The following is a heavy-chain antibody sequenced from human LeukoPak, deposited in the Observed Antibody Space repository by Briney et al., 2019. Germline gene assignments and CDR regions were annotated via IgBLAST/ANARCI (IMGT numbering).Heavy chain of an antibody. V-gene: IGHV4-39*07. CDR1: GGSISSGIYY. CDR3: ARGRGYYDFWSGLNWFDP. J-gene: IGHJ5*02. Sequence: PSETLSLTCTVSGGSISSGIYYWSWIRQPPGKGLEWIGEINHSGSTNYNPSLKSRVTISVDTSKNQFSLKLSSVTAADTAVYYCARGRGYYDFWSGLNWFDPWGQGTLVTVSS. CDR2: INHSGST. D-gene: IGHD3-3*01.